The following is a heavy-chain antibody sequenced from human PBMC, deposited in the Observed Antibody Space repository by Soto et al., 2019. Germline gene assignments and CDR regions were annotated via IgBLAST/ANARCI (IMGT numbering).Heavy chain of an antibody. CDR2: ISGFNGQT. CDR1: GNTFASHG. V-gene: IGHV1-18*01. D-gene: IGHD3-10*01. J-gene: IGHJ4*02. Sequence: ASGKVSGKASGNTFASHGFSWVRQAPRQGLEWMGWISGFNGQTNYALKFQGRVTLTTDTSTSTAYMELRSLRSDDTAVYFCARVDPRGVAVVRDYWGQGTLVTVSS. CDR3: ARVDPRGVAVVRDY.